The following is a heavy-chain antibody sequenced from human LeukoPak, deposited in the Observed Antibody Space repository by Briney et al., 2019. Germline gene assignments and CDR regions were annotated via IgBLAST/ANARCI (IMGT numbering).Heavy chain of an antibody. CDR3: AKVGPLSSTTGLGTDY. CDR1: GFPISNDY. CDR2: LYSGGTT. J-gene: IGHJ4*02. D-gene: IGHD2/OR15-2a*01. V-gene: IGHV3-66*01. Sequence: GGSLRLSCAATGFPISNDYMSWVRQAPGKGLECVSFLYSGGTTYYADSVKGRFTISRDNSKNTLYLQMNSLRAEDTAVYYCAKVGPLSSTTGLGTDYWGQGTLVTVSS.